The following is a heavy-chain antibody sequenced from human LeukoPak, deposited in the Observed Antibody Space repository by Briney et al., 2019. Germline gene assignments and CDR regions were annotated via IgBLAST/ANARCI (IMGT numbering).Heavy chain of an antibody. V-gene: IGHV3-30-3*01. D-gene: IGHD6-19*01. Sequence: AGGSLRLSCAASGFTFSSYAMHWVRQAPGKGLEWVAVISYDGSNKYYADSVKGRFTISRDNSKNTLYLQMNSLRAEDTAVYYCAREEGLIAVAGICVGYWGQGTLVTVSS. CDR1: GFTFSSYA. J-gene: IGHJ4*02. CDR2: ISYDGSNK. CDR3: AREEGLIAVAGICVGY.